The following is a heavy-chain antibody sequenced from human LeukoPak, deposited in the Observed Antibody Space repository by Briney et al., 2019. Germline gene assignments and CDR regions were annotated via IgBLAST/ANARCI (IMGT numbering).Heavy chain of an antibody. Sequence: SETLSLTCTVSSGSISSFYWSWIRQPPGKGLQWIGYIYYSGITRYNPSLKSRVTISVDTSKNQFSLKLSSVTAADTAVYYCASDGYSGYAFDYWGQGILVTVSS. D-gene: IGHD5-12*01. CDR3: ASDGYSGYAFDY. V-gene: IGHV4-59*01. J-gene: IGHJ4*02. CDR1: SGSISSFY. CDR2: IYYSGIT.